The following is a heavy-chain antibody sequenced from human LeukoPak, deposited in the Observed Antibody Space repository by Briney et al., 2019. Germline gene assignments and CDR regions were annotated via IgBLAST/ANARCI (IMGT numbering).Heavy chain of an antibody. J-gene: IGHJ4*02. V-gene: IGHV3-23*01. CDR3: AKDVVGAGAADY. CDR1: GFTFSSYA. Sequence: GGSLRLSCAASGFTFSSYAMNWVRQAPGKGLEWVSAISGSGGSTYYADSVKGRFTISRDNSKNTLYLEMNSLRAEDTAMYYCAKDVVGAGAADYWGQGTLVTVSS. D-gene: IGHD1-26*01. CDR2: ISGSGGST.